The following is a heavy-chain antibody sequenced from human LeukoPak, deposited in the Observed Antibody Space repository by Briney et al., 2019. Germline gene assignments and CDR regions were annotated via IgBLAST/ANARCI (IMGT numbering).Heavy chain of an antibody. D-gene: IGHD3-9*01. J-gene: IGHJ4*02. CDR3: ARGPYYNTLTGFRGRILGFDY. CDR1: GFTFSSYP. V-gene: IGHV3-30*04. Sequence: GRSLRLSCAASGFTFSSYPMHWVRQAPGKGLEWVAVISYDGSNSYYADSVKGRFTISRDDSMDTLYMRMISLRPEDTAVYYCARGPYYNTLTGFRGRILGFDYWGQGTLVTVSS. CDR2: ISYDGSNS.